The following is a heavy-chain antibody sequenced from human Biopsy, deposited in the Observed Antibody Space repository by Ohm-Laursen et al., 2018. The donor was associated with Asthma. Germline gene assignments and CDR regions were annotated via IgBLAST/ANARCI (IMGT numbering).Heavy chain of an antibody. V-gene: IGHV3-23*01. CDR1: GFTFRAHA. J-gene: IGHJ4*02. CDR2: ISGNSGIT. Sequence: SLRLSCVASGFTFRAHAMSWVRQAPGKGLEWVSTISGNSGITYYADSVKGRFTISRDNSQNTLYLHMDSLSAEDTAVYYCAKDRSGTWYGFDYWGQGTLVTVSS. D-gene: IGHD6-13*01. CDR3: AKDRSGTWYGFDY.